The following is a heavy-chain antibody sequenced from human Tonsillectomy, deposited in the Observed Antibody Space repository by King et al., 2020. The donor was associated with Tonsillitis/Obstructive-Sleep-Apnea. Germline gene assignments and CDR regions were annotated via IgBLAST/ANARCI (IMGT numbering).Heavy chain of an antibody. CDR1: GYSFTSYW. D-gene: IGHD2-2*01. CDR3: ARPPARYCSSTSCYEVY. Sequence: QLVQSGAEVKKPGESLKISCKGSGYSFTSYWIGWVRQMPGKGLEWMGIIYPGDSDTRYSTSFQGQVTISADKSISTAYLPWSSLKASDTAMYYCARPPARYCSSTSCYEVYWGQGTLVTVSS. CDR2: IYPGDSDT. J-gene: IGHJ4*02. V-gene: IGHV5-51*01.